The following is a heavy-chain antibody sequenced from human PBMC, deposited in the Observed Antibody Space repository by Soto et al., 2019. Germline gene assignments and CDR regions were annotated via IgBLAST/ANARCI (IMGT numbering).Heavy chain of an antibody. CDR3: AKESTVGSPGDYFDS. CDR2: IGVYANT. Sequence: EVELLESGGDLVQPGGSLRLSCEASGFTFSCYDMNWVRQAPGKGLEWVSAIGVYANTYYADSVKGRFTISRDDSKKTVYLQLNSLRVDDTAVYYCAKESTVGSPGDYFDSWGQGTLVTVSS. CDR1: GFTFSCYD. J-gene: IGHJ4*02. D-gene: IGHD1-26*01. V-gene: IGHV3-23*01.